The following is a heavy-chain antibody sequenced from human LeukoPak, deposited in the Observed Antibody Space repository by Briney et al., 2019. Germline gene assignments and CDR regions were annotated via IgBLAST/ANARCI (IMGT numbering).Heavy chain of an antibody. CDR2: INHSGST. D-gene: IGHD6-19*01. CDR3: ASPASGWYYFDY. J-gene: IGHJ4*02. Sequence: TSETLSLTCAVYGGSFSGYYWSWIRQPPGKGLEWIGEINHSGSTNYNPSLKSRVTISVDTSKNQFSLKLSSVTAADTAVYYCASPASGWYYFDYWGQGTLVTVSS. V-gene: IGHV4-34*01. CDR1: GGSFSGYY.